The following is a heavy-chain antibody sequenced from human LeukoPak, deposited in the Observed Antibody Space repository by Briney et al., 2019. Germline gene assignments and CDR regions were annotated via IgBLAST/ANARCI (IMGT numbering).Heavy chain of an antibody. D-gene: IGHD3-3*01. CDR3: ARVETYYDFWSGYYRKRDAFDI. CDR1: GGSISSYY. V-gene: IGHV4-59*01. J-gene: IGHJ3*02. Sequence: SETLSLTCTVSGGSISSYYWSWIRQPPGKGLEWIGYIYYGGSTNYNPSLKSRVTISVDTSKNQFSLKLSSVTAADTAVYYCARVETYYDFWSGYYRKRDAFDIWGQGTMVTVSS. CDR2: IYYGGST.